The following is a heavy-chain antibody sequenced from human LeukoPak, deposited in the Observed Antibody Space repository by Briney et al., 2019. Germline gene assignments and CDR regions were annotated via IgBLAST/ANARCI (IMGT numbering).Heavy chain of an antibody. D-gene: IGHD2-15*01. J-gene: IGHJ4*02. Sequence: SQTLSLTCAISGDSVSSNSAAWNWIRQSPSRGLEWLGRTYYRSKWNKHYAVSMKSRITINPDTSKNQFSLQLNSVTPKDTAVYYCASSYSQGIDYWGQGTLVTVSS. CDR3: ASSYSQGIDY. V-gene: IGHV6-1*01. CDR1: GDSVSSNSAA. CDR2: TYYRSKWNK.